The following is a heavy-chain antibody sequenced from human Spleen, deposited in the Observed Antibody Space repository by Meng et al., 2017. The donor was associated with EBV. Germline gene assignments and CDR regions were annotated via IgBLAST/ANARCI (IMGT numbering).Heavy chain of an antibody. D-gene: IGHD6-19*01. CDR1: GGSIRCSGYS. J-gene: IGHJ5*02. CDR2: ILYGGTT. V-gene: IGHV4-39*01. Sequence: LQIRGPGPGWLRPPEPRSLTCTVSGGSIRCSGYSWGWIRQPPGKGLECIGGILYGGTTYYNPSLKSRVTISADTSKNEFSLKLSSVTAADTAVYYCARHDISGWYDWLDPWGQGTLVTVSS. CDR3: ARHDISGWYDWLDP.